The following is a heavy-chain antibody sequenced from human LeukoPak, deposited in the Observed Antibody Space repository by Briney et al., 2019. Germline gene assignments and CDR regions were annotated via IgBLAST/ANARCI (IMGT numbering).Heavy chain of an antibody. CDR1: GGSISSYY. CDR3: ARGVYIAAAQYGY. J-gene: IGHJ4*02. CDR2: IYYSGTT. Sequence: SETLSLTCTVSGGSISSYYWSWIREPPGKGLEWIGYIYYSGTTNYNPSLKSRVTISVDTSKNQFSLKLSSVTAADTAVYYCARGVYIAAAQYGYWGQGTLVTVSS. V-gene: IGHV4-59*01. D-gene: IGHD6-13*01.